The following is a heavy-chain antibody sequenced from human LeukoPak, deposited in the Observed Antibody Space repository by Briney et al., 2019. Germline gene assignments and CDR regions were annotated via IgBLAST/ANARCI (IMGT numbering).Heavy chain of an antibody. CDR2: ISGSGGST. CDR1: GFTFSSYA. Sequence: GGSLRLSCAASGFTFSSYAMSWVRQAPGKGLEWVSAISGSGGSTYYADSVKGRFTISRDNSKNTLYLQMNSLRAEDAAVYYCAKDRITMIVVVIYHFDYWGQGTLVTVSS. V-gene: IGHV3-23*01. D-gene: IGHD3-22*01. CDR3: AKDRITMIVVVIYHFDY. J-gene: IGHJ4*02.